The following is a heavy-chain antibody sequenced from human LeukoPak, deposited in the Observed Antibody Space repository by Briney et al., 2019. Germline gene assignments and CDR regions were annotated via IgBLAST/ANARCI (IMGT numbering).Heavy chain of an antibody. CDR3: ARIGYSSSSLDY. J-gene: IGHJ4*02. V-gene: IGHV3-23*01. Sequence: PGGSLRLSCAASGFTFSSYAMSWVRQAPGKGLEWVSAISGSGGSTYYADSVKGRFTISRDNAKNSVYLQVNSLRVEDTAVYFCARIGYSSSSLDYWGQGTPVTVSS. CDR2: ISGSGGST. CDR1: GFTFSSYA. D-gene: IGHD6-13*01.